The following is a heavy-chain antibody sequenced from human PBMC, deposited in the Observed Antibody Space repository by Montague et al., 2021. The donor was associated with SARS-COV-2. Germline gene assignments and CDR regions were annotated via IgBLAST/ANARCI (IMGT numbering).Heavy chain of an antibody. CDR3: AKEDGSGSYYWGVFDY. CDR2: ISWHSGSI. CDR1: GFTFDDYA. Sequence: SLRLSCAASGFTFDDYALHWVRQAPGKGLEWVSGISWHSGSIGYADSVKGRFTISRDNAKNSLYLQMNSLRAEDTALYYYAKEDGSGSYYWGVFDYWGQGTLVTVSS. J-gene: IGHJ4*02. V-gene: IGHV3-9*01. D-gene: IGHD3-10*01.